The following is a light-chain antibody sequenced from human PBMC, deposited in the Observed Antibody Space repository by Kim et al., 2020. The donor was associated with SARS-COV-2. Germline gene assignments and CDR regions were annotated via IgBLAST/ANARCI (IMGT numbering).Light chain of an antibody. J-gene: IGLJ2*01. V-gene: IGLV2-11*01. Sequence: QPVPLSCPGTNNDIARYNYVSWYHLHPGKAPKLIIYDVTRRPSGVPHRFSGSKSADTASLTISGLQTEDEADYYCCSYAGSDSFVVFGGGTQLTVL. CDR2: DVT. CDR3: CSYAGSDSFVV. CDR1: NNDIARYNY.